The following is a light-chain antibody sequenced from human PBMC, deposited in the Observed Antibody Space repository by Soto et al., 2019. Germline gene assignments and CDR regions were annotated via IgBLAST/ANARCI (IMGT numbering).Light chain of an antibody. J-gene: IGLJ2*01. V-gene: IGLV2-8*01. CDR1: SSDVGGYNY. CDR3: SASAGSSTWV. Sequence: QSVPTQPPSASGSPGQSVTFSCTGTSSDVGGYNYVSWYPQYPGKAPQLMIYEVSKRPSGVSDRFSGSKSGNTASLTVSGLQSEDEADYYCSASAGSSTWVFGGGTKLTVL. CDR2: EVS.